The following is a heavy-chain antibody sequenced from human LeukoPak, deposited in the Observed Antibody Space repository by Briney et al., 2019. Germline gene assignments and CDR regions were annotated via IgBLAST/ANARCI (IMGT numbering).Heavy chain of an antibody. CDR1: GFTFSXXX. CDR2: XXGSGGST. D-gene: IGHD1-7*01. CDR3: AKAPPRITGTSPGEYDY. Sequence: PGGSLXLSXXASGFTFSXXXXXXXRQAPGXXXXXXXXXXGSGGSTXXADSVKGXXXXXRDNSKNTLYLQMNSLRAEDTAVYYCAKAPPRITGTSPGEYDYWGQGTLVTVSS. J-gene: IGHJ4*02. V-gene: IGHV3-23*01.